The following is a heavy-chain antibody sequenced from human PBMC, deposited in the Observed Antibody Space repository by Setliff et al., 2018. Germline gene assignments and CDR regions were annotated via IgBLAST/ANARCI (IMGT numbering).Heavy chain of an antibody. V-gene: IGHV3-73*01. CDR2: IRGRTDNYAT. Sequence: GGSLRLSCAAPGFIFSGSAVYWVRQASVKGLEWIGRIRGRTDNYATAYAASVRGRFTISRDDSKNTAYLQMDSLKTEDTAVYYCTFARDGYDVFDIWGQGTMVTVSS. D-gene: IGHD5-18*01. J-gene: IGHJ3*02. CDR3: TFARDGYDVFDI. CDR1: GFIFSGSA.